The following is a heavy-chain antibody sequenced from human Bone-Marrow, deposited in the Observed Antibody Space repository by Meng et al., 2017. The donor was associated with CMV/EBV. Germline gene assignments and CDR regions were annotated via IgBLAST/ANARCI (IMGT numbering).Heavy chain of an antibody. CDR2: ISYDGSNK. V-gene: IGHV3-30-3*01. CDR3: ARSTPYYHGMDA. CDR1: GFTFSSYA. J-gene: IGHJ6*02. Sequence: GGSLRPSCAASGFTFSSYAMHWVRQAPGKGLEWVAVISYDGSNKYYADSVKGRFTISRDNSKNTLYLQMNSLRAEDTAVYYCARSTPYYHGMDAWGQGTTVTVSS.